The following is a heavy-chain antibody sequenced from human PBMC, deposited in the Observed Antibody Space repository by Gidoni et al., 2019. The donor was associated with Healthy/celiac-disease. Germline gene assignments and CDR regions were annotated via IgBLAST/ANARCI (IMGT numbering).Heavy chain of an antibody. D-gene: IGHD2-8*01. CDR2: ISYDGSNK. CDR3: AKEAETPNVELMVYAIGYFDY. CDR1: GFTFSSYG. J-gene: IGHJ4*02. Sequence: QVQLVESGGGVVQPGRSLRLSCAASGFTFSSYGMHWVRQAPGKGLEWVAVISYDGSNKYYADSVKGRFTISRDNSKNTLYLQMNSLRAEDTAVYYCAKEAETPNVELMVYAIGYFDYWGQGTLVTVSS. V-gene: IGHV3-30*18.